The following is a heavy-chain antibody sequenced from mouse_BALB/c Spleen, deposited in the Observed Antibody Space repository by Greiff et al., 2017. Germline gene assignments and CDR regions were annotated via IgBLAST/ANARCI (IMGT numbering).Heavy chain of an antibody. J-gene: IGHJ4*01. V-gene: IGHV1-5*01. CDR3: TRRGSYYGNHGAMDY. Sequence: EVQLQQSGTVLARPGASVKMSCKASGYSFTSYWMHWVKQRPGQGLEWIGAIYPGNSDTSYNQKFKGKAKLTAVTSASTAYMELSSLTNEDSAVYYCTRRGSYYGNHGAMDYWGQGTSVTVSS. CDR2: IYPGNSDT. CDR1: GYSFTSYW. D-gene: IGHD2-1*01.